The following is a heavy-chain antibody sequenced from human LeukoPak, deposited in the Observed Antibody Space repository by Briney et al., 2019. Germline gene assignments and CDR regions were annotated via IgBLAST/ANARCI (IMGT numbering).Heavy chain of an antibody. V-gene: IGHV1-69*05. Sequence: SVKVSCKASGGTFSSYAISWVRQAPGQGLEWMGGIIPIFGTANYAQKFQGRVTITTDESTSTAYMELSSLRSEDTAVYYCASCPAAAGKKARYYYMGVWGKGTTVTVSS. CDR3: ASCPAAAGKKARYYYMGV. J-gene: IGHJ6*03. CDR1: GGTFSSYA. CDR2: IIPIFGTA. D-gene: IGHD6-13*01.